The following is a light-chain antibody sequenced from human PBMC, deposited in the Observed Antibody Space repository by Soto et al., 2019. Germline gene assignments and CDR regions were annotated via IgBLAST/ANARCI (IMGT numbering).Light chain of an antibody. Sequence: SYDLTQPPSVSVAPGQTARITCGGDDIVSKSVHWYQQKPGQAPELVVYEDSDRPSGIPERFSGSNSGNTATLTISRVEAGDEADFYCQVWFSSRDQVVFGGGTKVTVL. CDR1: DIVSKS. CDR3: QVWFSSRDQVV. J-gene: IGLJ2*01. V-gene: IGLV3-21*02. CDR2: EDS.